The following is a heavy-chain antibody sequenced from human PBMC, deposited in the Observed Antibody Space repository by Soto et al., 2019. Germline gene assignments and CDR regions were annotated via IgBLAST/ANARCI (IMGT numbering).Heavy chain of an antibody. CDR3: ARADYGDLDSDYYYYGMDV. Sequence: PSETLSLTCTVSGGSMSSYYWSWIRQPAGKGLEWIGRIYTSGSTNYNPSLKSRVTMSVDTSKNQFSLKLSSVTAADTAVYYCARADYGDLDSDYYYYGMDVWGQGTTVTVSS. V-gene: IGHV4-4*07. CDR2: IYTSGST. D-gene: IGHD4-17*01. CDR1: GGSMSSYY. J-gene: IGHJ6*02.